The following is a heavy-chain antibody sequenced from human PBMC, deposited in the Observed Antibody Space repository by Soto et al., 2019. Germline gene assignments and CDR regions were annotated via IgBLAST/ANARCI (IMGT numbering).Heavy chain of an antibody. D-gene: IGHD3-22*01. V-gene: IGHV4-30-2*01. CDR3: ARATQYYFETSGYPTGPHLAFDI. Sequence: KTSETLSLTCAVSGGSISSGGSSWSWIRQPPGKGLEWIGYIYDSGSSYYNPSLKSRVTISVDRSRNQFSLRLSSATAADTAVYYCARATQYYFETSGYPTGPHLAFDIRGQGTMVTVSS. CDR2: IYDSGSS. CDR1: GGSISSGGSS. J-gene: IGHJ3*02.